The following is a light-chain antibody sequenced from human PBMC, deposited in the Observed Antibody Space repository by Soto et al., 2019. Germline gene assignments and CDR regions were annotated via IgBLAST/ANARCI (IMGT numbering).Light chain of an antibody. CDR1: QTVRRNF. Sequence: EVVLTQSPAILSLSPGERATLSCGASQTVRRNFLAWYQKRPGLAPRLLIYDASSRATGIPDRFSGSGSGTEFTLTNSRLEPEDCAVYYCHHDGTSPWTFGQGTK. J-gene: IGKJ1*01. CDR3: HHDGTSPWT. V-gene: IGKV3D-20*01. CDR2: DAS.